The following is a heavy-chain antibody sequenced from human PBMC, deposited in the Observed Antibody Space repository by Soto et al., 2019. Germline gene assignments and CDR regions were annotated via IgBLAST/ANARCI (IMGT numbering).Heavy chain of an antibody. V-gene: IGHV3-30*18. Sequence: PGGSLRLSCAASGFTFSSYGMHWVRQAPGKGLEWVAVISYDGSNKYYADSVKGRFTISRDNSKNTLYLQMNSLRAEDTAVYYRAKDFRIQLWLGTMNVGAGGMDVWGQGTTVTSP. J-gene: IGHJ6*02. CDR3: AKDFRIQLWLGTMNVGAGGMDV. CDR2: ISYDGSNK. D-gene: IGHD5-18*01. CDR1: GFTFSSYG.